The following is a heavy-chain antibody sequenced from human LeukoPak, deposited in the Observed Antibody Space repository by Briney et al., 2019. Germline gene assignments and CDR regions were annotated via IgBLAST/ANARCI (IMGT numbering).Heavy chain of an antibody. Sequence: GGSLRLSCAASGFTFSDYYMSWIRQAPGKGLEWVSYISSSSSYTNYADSVKGRFTISRDNAKNSLYLQMNSLRAEDTAVYYCARRGRASYADYYYYGMDVWGKGTTVTVPS. CDR2: ISSSSSYT. D-gene: IGHD1-26*01. J-gene: IGHJ6*04. CDR3: ARRGRASYADYYYYGMDV. V-gene: IGHV3-11*06. CDR1: GFTFSDYY.